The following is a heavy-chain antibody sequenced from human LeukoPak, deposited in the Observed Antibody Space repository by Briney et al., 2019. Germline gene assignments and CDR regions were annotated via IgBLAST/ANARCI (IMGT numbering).Heavy chain of an antibody. Sequence: GGSLRLSCAASGFTVSSNYMSWVRHAPGKGLEWVSVIYSGGSTYYAESVKGRLTISKDNSKNTLYLQMNSLRAEDTAVYYCAGVGATGAFDYWGQGTLVTVSS. V-gene: IGHV3-53*05. CDR1: GFTVSSNY. J-gene: IGHJ4*02. CDR3: AGVGATGAFDY. CDR2: IYSGGST. D-gene: IGHD1-26*01.